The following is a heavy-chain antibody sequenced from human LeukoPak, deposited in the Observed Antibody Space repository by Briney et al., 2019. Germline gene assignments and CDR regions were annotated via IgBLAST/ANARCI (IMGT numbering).Heavy chain of an antibody. V-gene: IGHV4-34*01. CDR1: GGSFSGYY. D-gene: IGHD6-19*01. J-gene: IGHJ4*02. Sequence: SETLSLTCAVYGGSFSGYYWSWIRQPPGRGLEWIGEINHSGSTNYNPSLKSRVTISVDASKNQFSLKLTSVTAADTAVYYCVRHTTSGWYQVVYWGQGTLVTVSS. CDR3: VRHTTSGWYQVVY. CDR2: INHSGST.